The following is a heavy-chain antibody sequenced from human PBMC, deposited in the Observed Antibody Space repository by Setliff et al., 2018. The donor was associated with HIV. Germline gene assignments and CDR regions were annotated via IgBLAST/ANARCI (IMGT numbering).Heavy chain of an antibody. V-gene: IGHV4-39*07. D-gene: IGHD3-16*01. Sequence: LSLTCTVSGGSISSSSYYWGWIRQPPGKGLELIGSIYYTGTTYYHPSFESRVTLSVDMSRNQFSLRLTSVTAADTAVYYCAREITYDYVWGSFRQGAFDIWGQGTLVTVS. CDR3: AREITYDYVWGSFRQGAFDI. CDR1: GGSISSSSYY. CDR2: IYYTGTT. J-gene: IGHJ3*02.